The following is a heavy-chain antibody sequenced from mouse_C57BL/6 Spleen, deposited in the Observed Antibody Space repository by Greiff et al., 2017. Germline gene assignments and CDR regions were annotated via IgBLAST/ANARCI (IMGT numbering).Heavy chain of an antibody. J-gene: IGHJ4*01. CDR2: IYPGDGDT. CDR1: GYAFTSYW. D-gene: IGHD2-5*01. CDR3: ARGVTPPYYAMDD. V-gene: IGHV1-80*01. Sequence: VKVVQSGAELVKPGASVKISCKASGYAFTSYWLNWVKQRPGKGLEWIGQIYPGDGDTNYNGKFKGKATLTADKSSSTAYMQLSSLTSEDSAVXFCARGVTPPYYAMDDWGKGTSVTVSS.